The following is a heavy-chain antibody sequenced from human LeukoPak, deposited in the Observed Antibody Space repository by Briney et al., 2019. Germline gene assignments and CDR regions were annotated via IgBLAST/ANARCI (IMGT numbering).Heavy chain of an antibody. CDR2: TYYRSKWYN. D-gene: IGHD5-24*01. CDR1: GDSVSSDSAD. V-gene: IGHV6-1*01. J-gene: IGHJ4*02. CDR3: ARGPLWLGPPRSYFDY. Sequence: SQTLSLTRVISGDSVSSDSADWNWIRQSPSRGLEWLGRTYYRSKWYNDYAVSVKSRITIYPATSKNQFSLQLNSVTPEDTAVYYCARGPLWLGPPRSYFDYWGQGTLVTVSS.